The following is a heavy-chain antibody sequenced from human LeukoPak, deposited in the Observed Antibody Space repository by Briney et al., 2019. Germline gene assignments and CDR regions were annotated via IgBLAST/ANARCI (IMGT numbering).Heavy chain of an antibody. CDR1: GGSFSGYY. V-gene: IGHV4-4*09. CDR2: IYTSGST. J-gene: IGHJ5*02. Sequence: PSETLSLTCAVYGGSFSGYYWSWIRQPPGKGLEWIGYIYTSGSTNYNPSLKSRVTISVDTSKNQFSLKLSSVTAADTAVYYCARSDIYCSSTSCYTEDPNWFDPWGQGTLVTVSS. CDR3: ARSDIYCSSTSCYTEDPNWFDP. D-gene: IGHD2-2*02.